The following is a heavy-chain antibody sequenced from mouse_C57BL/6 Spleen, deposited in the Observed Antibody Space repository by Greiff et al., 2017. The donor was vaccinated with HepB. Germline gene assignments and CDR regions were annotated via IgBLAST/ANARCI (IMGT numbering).Heavy chain of an antibody. D-gene: IGHD2-3*01. CDR1: GYTFTSYW. Sequence: LQESGAELVKPGASVKLSCKASGYTFTSYWMQWVKQRPGQGLEWIGEIDPSDSYTNYNQKFKGKATLTVDTSSSTAYMQLSSLTSEDSAVYYCARAGLDDGYYWGQGTTLTVSS. J-gene: IGHJ2*01. V-gene: IGHV1-50*01. CDR3: ARAGLDDGYY. CDR2: IDPSDSYT.